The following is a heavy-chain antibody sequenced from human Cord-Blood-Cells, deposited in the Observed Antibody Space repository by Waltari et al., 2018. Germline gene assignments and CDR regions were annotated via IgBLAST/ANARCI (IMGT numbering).Heavy chain of an antibody. D-gene: IGHD2-2*01. V-gene: IGHV4-4*07. CDR2: IYTSGST. Sequence: QVQLQESGPGLVKPSETLSLTCTVSSGSISSYYWSWIRQPAGKGLEWIGRIYTSGSTNYNPSLKSRVTMSVDTSKNQFSLKLSSVTAADTAVYYCARGYCSSTSCYFDYWGQGTLVTVSS. J-gene: IGHJ4*02. CDR3: ARGYCSSTSCYFDY. CDR1: SGSISSYY.